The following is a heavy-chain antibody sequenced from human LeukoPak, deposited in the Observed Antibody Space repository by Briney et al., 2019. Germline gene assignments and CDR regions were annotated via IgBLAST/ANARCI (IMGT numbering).Heavy chain of an antibody. CDR3: ARDYGDYDRDWYFDL. V-gene: IGHV4-34*01. J-gene: IGHJ2*01. D-gene: IGHD4-17*01. CDR1: GGSFSGYY. Sequence: PSETLSLTCAVYGGSFSGYYWSWIRQPPGKGLEWIGEINHSGSTNYNPSLKSRVTISVDTSKNQFSLKLSSVTAADTAVYYCARDYGDYDRDWYFDLWGRGTLVTASS. CDR2: INHSGST.